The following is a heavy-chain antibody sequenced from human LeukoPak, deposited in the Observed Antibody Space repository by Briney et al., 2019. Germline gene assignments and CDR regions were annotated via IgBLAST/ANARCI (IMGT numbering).Heavy chain of an antibody. V-gene: IGHV3-30-3*01. CDR3: ARGYDILTGYYLPLDY. CDR1: GFTFSSYA. D-gene: IGHD3-9*01. Sequence: GGSLRLSCAASGFTFSSYAMHWVRQAPGKGLEWVAVISYDGSNKYYADSVKGRFTISRDNSKNTLYLQMNGLRAEDTAVYYCARGYDILTGYYLPLDYWGQGTLVTVSS. J-gene: IGHJ4*02. CDR2: ISYDGSNK.